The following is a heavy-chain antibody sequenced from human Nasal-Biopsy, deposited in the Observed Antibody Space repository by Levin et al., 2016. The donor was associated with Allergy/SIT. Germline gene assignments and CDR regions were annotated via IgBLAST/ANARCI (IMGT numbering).Heavy chain of an antibody. CDR2: ISGSGET. V-gene: IGHV3-23*01. D-gene: IGHD6-25*01. J-gene: IGHJ2*01. Sequence: GGSLRLSCLASGFVFRHYAMSWVRQAPGRGLEWVSGISGSGETYFADSVKGRFTISRDNSKNTLYLQMNSLRAEDTADYFCALTAAWYFDLWGPGTLVTVSS. CDR1: GFVFRHYA. CDR3: ALTAAWYFDL.